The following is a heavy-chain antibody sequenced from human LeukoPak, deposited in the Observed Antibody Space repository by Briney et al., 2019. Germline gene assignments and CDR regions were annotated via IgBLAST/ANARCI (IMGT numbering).Heavy chain of an antibody. CDR3: AKVETSGGANCYALDY. V-gene: IGHV3-23*01. J-gene: IGHJ4*02. CDR1: GFTLSSYA. D-gene: IGHD2-2*01. CDR2: ISGSDGST. Sequence: GGSLRLSCAASGFTLSSYAMTWVRQASDKGLEWVSAISGSDGSTYYADSVKGRFTISRDDSQNTLYLQMNSLSAEDTAVYYCAKVETSGGANCYALDYWGQGTLVTVSS.